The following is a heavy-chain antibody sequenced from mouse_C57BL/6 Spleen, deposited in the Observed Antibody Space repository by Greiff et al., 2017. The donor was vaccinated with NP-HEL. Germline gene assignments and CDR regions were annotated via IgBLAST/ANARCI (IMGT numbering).Heavy chain of an antibody. V-gene: IGHV1-80*01. J-gene: IGHJ4*01. Sequence: QVHVKQSGAELVKPGASVKISCKASGYAFSSYWMNWVKQRPGKGLEWIGQIYPGDGDTNYNGKFKGKATLTADKSSSTAYMQLSSLTSEDSAVYFCARGGNWGYAMDYWGQGTSVTVSS. CDR2: IYPGDGDT. D-gene: IGHD4-1*02. CDR3: ARGGNWGYAMDY. CDR1: GYAFSSYW.